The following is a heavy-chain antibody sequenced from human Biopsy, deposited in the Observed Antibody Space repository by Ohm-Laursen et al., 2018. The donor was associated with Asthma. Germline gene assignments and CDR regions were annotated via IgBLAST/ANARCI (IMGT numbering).Heavy chain of an antibody. J-gene: IGHJ4*02. D-gene: IGHD3-3*01. CDR2: VSYDGGVV. Sequence: SLRLSCTASGFVFRSHAMHWVRQAPGKGLEWAAVVSYDGGVVHYADSMKGRFTISRDNAKSTLYLQMNRLRTDDTAVYFCAKRRGYSDLTDFDHWGQGTLVTVSS. V-gene: IGHV3-30*18. CDR3: AKRRGYSDLTDFDH. CDR1: GFVFRSHA.